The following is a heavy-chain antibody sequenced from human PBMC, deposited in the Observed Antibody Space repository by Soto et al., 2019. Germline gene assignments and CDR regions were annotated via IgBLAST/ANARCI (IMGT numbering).Heavy chain of an antibody. J-gene: IGHJ6*02. CDR3: AKPKGVRIFGVVNRAYYYYGMDV. D-gene: IGHD3-3*01. CDR2: ISGSGGST. V-gene: IGHV3-23*01. CDR1: GFTFSSYA. Sequence: EVQLLESGGGLVQPGGSLRLSCAASGFTFSSYAMSWVRQAPGKGLEWVSAISGSGGSTYYADPVKGRFTISRDNSKNTLYLQMNSLRAEDTAVYFCAKPKGVRIFGVVNRAYYYYGMDVWGQGTTVTVSS.